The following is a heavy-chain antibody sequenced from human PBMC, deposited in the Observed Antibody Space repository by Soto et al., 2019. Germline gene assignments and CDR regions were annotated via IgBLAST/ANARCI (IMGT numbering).Heavy chain of an antibody. J-gene: IGHJ4*02. D-gene: IGHD4-17*01. CDR2: IYYSGST. CDR1: GGSISSSSYY. V-gene: IGHV4-39*01. Sequence: QLQLQESGPGLVKPSETLSLTCTVSGGSISSSSYYWGWIRQPPGKGLEWIGSIYYSGSTYYNPSLKSRVTISVDTSKNQFSLKLSSVTAADTAVYYCARSMTTVVTIDYWAREPWSPSPQ. CDR3: ARSMTTVVTIDY.